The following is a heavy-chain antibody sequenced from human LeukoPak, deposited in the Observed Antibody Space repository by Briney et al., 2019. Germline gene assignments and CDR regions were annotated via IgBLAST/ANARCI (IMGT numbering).Heavy chain of an antibody. CDR3: ARGGAGTYYTRDGWFDP. J-gene: IGHJ5*02. V-gene: IGHV1-8*01. D-gene: IGHD3-10*01. Sequence: ASVKVSCKASGYTFNSYDINWVRQATGQGLEWMGWMNPNTGNTGYGERFQGRVTMTRDNSISTAYMELNSLTSEDTAVYYCARGGAGTYYTRDGWFDPWGQGTVVTVSS. CDR1: GYTFNSYD. CDR2: MNPNTGNT.